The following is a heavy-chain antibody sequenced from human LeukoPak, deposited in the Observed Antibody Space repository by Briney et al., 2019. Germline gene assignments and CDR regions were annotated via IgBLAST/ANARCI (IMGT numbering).Heavy chain of an antibody. CDR2: IEQDGIEK. CDR3: ARITTLYFDS. D-gene: IGHD1-1*01. CDR1: GFTFSNYW. J-gene: IGHJ4*02. Sequence: GGSLRLSCAASGFTFSNYWMTWVRQAPGKGLEWVANIEQDGIEKYYVDSVKGRFTISRDNAKNSLFLQMDSLSAEDTAVYYCARITTLYFDSWGQGTLVTVSS. V-gene: IGHV3-7*05.